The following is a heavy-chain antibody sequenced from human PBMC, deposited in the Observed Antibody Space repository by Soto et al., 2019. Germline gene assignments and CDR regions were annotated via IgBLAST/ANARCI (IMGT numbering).Heavy chain of an antibody. CDR2: IKSKTDGGTT. V-gene: IGHV3-15*01. CDR3: TTKYYYDSSGYDRTFDY. CDR1: GFTFSNAW. Sequence: EVQLVESGGGLVKPGGSLRLSCAASGFTFSNAWMSWVRQAPGKGLEWVGRIKSKTDGGTTDYAAPVKGRFTISRDDSKNTLYLQMNSLKTEDTAVYYCTTKYYYDSSGYDRTFDYWGQGTLVTVSS. D-gene: IGHD3-22*01. J-gene: IGHJ4*02.